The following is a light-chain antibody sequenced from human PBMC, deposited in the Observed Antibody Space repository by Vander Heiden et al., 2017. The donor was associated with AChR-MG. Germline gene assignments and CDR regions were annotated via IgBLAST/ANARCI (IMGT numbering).Light chain of an antibody. CDR1: SSYKY. CDR2: DVT. Sequence: QSALTQPASVSGSLGQSITISCSGSSSYKYVSWYQQHPGKAPKLIIYDVTYRPSGVSNRFSGSKSGNTASLTISGLRTEDEADYYCSSYTTTRIFGGGTKVTIL. J-gene: IGLJ2*01. CDR3: SSYTTTRI. V-gene: IGLV2-14*03.